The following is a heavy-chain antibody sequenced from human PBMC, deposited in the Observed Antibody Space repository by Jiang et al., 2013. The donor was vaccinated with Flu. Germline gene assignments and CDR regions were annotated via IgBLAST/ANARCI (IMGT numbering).Heavy chain of an antibody. J-gene: IGHJ1*01. CDR2: ET. V-gene: IGHV1-24*01. CDR3: ATCYSGSYHEIKPIQH. Sequence: ETIYAQKFQGRVTMTEDTSTDTAYMELSSLRSEDTAVYYCATCYSGSYHEIKPIQHWGQGTLVTVSS. D-gene: IGHD1-26*01.